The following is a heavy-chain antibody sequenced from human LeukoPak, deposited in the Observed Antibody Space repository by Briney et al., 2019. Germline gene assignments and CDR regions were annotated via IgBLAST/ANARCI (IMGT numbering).Heavy chain of an antibody. CDR1: GGSFSGYY. CDR2: INHSGST. V-gene: IGHV4-34*01. Sequence: SETLSLTCAVFGGSFSGYYWTWIRQPPGKGLEWIGEINHSGSTTYNPSLKSRVTISVDTSNNQCSLKLSSVTAADTAVYYCAGYYYGSENYHNHPNFDYWGQGTLVTVSS. D-gene: IGHD3-10*01. CDR3: AGYYYGSENYHNHPNFDY. J-gene: IGHJ4*02.